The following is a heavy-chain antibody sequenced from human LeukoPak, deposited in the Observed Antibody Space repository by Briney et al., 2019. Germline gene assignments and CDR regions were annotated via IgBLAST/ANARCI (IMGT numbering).Heavy chain of an antibody. Sequence: SVKVSCKASGGTFSSQAISWVRQAPGQGLEWMGGIIPIFGTANYAQKFQGRVTITADESTSTAYMELSSLRSEDTAVYYCARSTYGDFLEGAFDIWGQGTMVTVSS. CDR3: ARSTYGDFLEGAFDI. CDR2: IIPIFGTA. V-gene: IGHV1-69*13. J-gene: IGHJ3*02. CDR1: GGTFSSQA. D-gene: IGHD4-17*01.